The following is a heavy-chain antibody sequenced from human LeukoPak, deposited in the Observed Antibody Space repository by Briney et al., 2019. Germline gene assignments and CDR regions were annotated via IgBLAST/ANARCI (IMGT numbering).Heavy chain of an antibody. CDR1: GFTPDDYA. CDR2: ISWDGDST. Sequence: GRSLRPSCAASGFTPDDYAMHWVRQAPGKGLECVSLISWDGDSTYYADSVKGRFTISRDNYKNSLYLQMNSLRTEDTALYYCATAPYDSIGIFDYWGQGTLITVSS. J-gene: IGHJ4*02. D-gene: IGHD3-22*01. CDR3: ATAPYDSIGIFDY. V-gene: IGHV3-43D*03.